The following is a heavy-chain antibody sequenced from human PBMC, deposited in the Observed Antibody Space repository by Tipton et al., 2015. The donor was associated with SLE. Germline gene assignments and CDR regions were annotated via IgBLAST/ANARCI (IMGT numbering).Heavy chain of an antibody. D-gene: IGHD3-22*01. V-gene: IGHV4-39*01. CDR1: ADSISSRSYY. Sequence: LRLSCTVSADSISSRSYYWGWIRQPPGKGLEWIGSISYSGSTYYHPSLKSRVTMSVHTSKNQFSLNLSSVTATDTAIYYCARHDYYDSSGPEVDYWGQGALVTVSS. CDR3: ARHDYYDSSGPEVDY. J-gene: IGHJ4*02. CDR2: ISYSGST.